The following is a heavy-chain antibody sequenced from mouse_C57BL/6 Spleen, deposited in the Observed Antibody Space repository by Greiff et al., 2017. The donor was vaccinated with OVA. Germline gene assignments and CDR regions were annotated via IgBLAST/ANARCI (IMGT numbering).Heavy chain of an antibody. CDR3: TRGGYDPFAY. CDR1: GYTFTDYE. Sequence: QVQLKQSGAELVRPGASVTLSCKASGYTFTDYEMHWVKQTPVHGLEWIGAIDPETGGTAYNQKFKGKAILTADKSSSTAYMELRSLTSEDSAVYYCTRGGYDPFAYWGQGTLVTVSA. D-gene: IGHD2-2*01. CDR2: IDPETGGT. J-gene: IGHJ3*01. V-gene: IGHV1-15*01.